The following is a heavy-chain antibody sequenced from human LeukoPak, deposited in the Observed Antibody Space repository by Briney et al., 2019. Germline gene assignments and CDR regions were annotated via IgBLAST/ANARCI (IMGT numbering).Heavy chain of an antibody. CDR3: ARASWGSGWTSPFGY. D-gene: IGHD6-19*01. CDR2: IYYSGIT. V-gene: IGHV4-59*01. J-gene: IGHJ4*02. Sequence: PSETLTLTCTVSGGSISSYYWSWIRQPPGKGLEWIGYIYYSGITNYNPSLKSRVTISVDTSKNQFSLKLSSVTAADRAVYYCARASWGSGWTSPFGYWGQGTLVTVSS. CDR1: GGSISSYY.